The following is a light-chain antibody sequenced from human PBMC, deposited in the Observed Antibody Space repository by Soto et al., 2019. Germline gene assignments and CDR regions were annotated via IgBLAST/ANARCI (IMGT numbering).Light chain of an antibody. Sequence: ELVLTQSPGTLSLSPGERATLSCRASQSVNTKYLAWYQQKPGQAPRLRIYGVSSRATGIPDRFSGSGSGTDFILTISRVEPEDFAVYYCQQFGTSPLVTFGPGTKVDIK. J-gene: IGKJ3*01. CDR3: QQFGTSPLVT. V-gene: IGKV3-20*01. CDR2: GVS. CDR1: QSVNTKY.